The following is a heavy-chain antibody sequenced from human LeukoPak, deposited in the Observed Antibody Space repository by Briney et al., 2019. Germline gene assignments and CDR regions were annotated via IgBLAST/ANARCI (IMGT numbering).Heavy chain of an antibody. CDR3: AKLRFGELLPYYFDY. D-gene: IGHD3-10*01. J-gene: IGHJ4*02. CDR1: GFTFDDYA. Sequence: PGGSLRLSCAASGFTFDDYAMHWVRQAPGKCLEWVSGISWNSGSIGYADSVKGRFTISRDNAKNSLYLQMNSLRAEDTALYYCAKLRFGELLPYYFDYWGQGTLVTVSS. CDR2: ISWNSGSI. V-gene: IGHV3-9*01.